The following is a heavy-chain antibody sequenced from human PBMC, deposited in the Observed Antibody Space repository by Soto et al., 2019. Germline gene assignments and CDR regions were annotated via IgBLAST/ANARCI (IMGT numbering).Heavy chain of an antibody. Sequence: EVQLVESGGGLVRRGGSLRLSCVASGFTLSSHGLKWIRQSPGKGLEWLSYISGSGTSTNYADSVKGRFTISRDNAKNSLYLQMDSLRDEDTAVYYCASPAVPDKHEFDYWGQGTLVTVSS. CDR1: GFTLSSHG. CDR2: ISGSGTST. CDR3: ASPAVPDKHEFDY. V-gene: IGHV3-48*02. D-gene: IGHD6-19*01. J-gene: IGHJ4*02.